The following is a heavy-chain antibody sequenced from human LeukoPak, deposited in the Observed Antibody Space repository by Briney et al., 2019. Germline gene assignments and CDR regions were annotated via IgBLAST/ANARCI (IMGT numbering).Heavy chain of an antibody. CDR3: ARGGTTRTAMASFDP. CDR1: GFTVSSNY. CDR2: IYSGGST. Sequence: GGSLRLSCAASGFTVSSNYMSWVRQAPGKGLEWVSVIYSGGSTYYADSVKGRFTISRDNSKNTLYLQMNSLRAEDTAVYYCARGGTTRTAMASFDPWGQGTLVTVSS. V-gene: IGHV3-66*01. D-gene: IGHD5-18*01. J-gene: IGHJ5*02.